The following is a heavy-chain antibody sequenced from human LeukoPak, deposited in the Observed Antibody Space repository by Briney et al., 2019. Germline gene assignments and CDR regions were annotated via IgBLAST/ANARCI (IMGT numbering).Heavy chain of an antibody. CDR3: ARHPFATPFDY. CDR2: AYYSGHT. J-gene: IGHJ4*02. CDR1: GGSISDNY. V-gene: IGHV4-59*08. Sequence: SETLSLTCTVSGGSISDNYWSWIRQPPGKGLEWIGYAYYSGHTNYNSSPKSRVTMSLDTSKSQFSLRLSSVTAADTAVYFCARHPFATPFDYWGPGTLVTVSS. D-gene: IGHD2-15*01.